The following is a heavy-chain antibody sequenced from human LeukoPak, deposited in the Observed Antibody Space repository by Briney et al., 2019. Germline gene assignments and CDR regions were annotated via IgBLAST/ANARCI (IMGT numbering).Heavy chain of an antibody. CDR3: AKDHPGDSGKSDWYFDL. V-gene: IGHV3-23*01. CDR1: GFTFSSYA. D-gene: IGHD5-12*01. J-gene: IGHJ2*01. Sequence: GGSLRLSCAASGFTFSSYAMSWVRQAPGKGLEWVSAISGSGGSTYYADSVKGRFTISRDNSKNTLYLQMNSLRAEDTAVYYCAKDHPGDSGKSDWYFDLWGRGTLVTVSS. CDR2: ISGSGGST.